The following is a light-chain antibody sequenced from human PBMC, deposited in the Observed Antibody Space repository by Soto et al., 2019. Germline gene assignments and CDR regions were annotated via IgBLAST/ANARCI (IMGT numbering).Light chain of an antibody. Sequence: EIGLTQSPVTGSLSPGERAALSCRASQTVSRMYLSWFQQKPGQAPRLLTYGTSTRATGIPVRFSGSGSGTDFTLTISSLQPKDFAVYLCHQDFNLPWTFGQGTKVDIK. CDR2: GTS. CDR3: HQDFNLPWT. CDR1: QTVSRMY. J-gene: IGKJ1*01. V-gene: IGKV3D-7*01.